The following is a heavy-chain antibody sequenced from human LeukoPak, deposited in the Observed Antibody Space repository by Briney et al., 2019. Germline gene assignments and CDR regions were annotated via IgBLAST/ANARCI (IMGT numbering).Heavy chain of an antibody. Sequence: GGSLRLSCAASGFTFSSYAMHWVRQAPGKGLEWVAVISYDGSNKYYADSVKGRFTISRDNSKNTLYLQMNSLRAEDTAVYYCARLSSSGNNNQSKYRNSLRHYYYYYGMDVWGQGTTVTVSS. D-gene: IGHD2/OR15-2a*01. CDR3: ARLSSSGNNNQSKYRNSLRHYYYYYGMDV. CDR1: GFTFSSYA. V-gene: IGHV3-30-3*01. J-gene: IGHJ6*02. CDR2: ISYDGSNK.